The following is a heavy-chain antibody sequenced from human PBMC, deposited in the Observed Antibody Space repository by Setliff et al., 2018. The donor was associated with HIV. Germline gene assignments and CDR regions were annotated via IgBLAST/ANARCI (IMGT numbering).Heavy chain of an antibody. D-gene: IGHD3-10*01. V-gene: IGHV3-66*02. CDR2: IYSAGNT. CDR1: GFTVTTNY. J-gene: IGHJ6*03. Sequence: SGGSLRLSCAASGFTVTTNYMSWVRQAPGKGLEWVSVIYSAGNTYYADSVKGRFIISRDNSKNTLYLQMNSLRTEDTAVYYCARDRDGVGNDYMDVWGKGTTVTVSS. CDR3: ARDRDGVGNDYMDV.